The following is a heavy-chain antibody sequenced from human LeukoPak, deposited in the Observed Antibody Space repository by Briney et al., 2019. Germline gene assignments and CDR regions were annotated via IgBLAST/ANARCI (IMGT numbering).Heavy chain of an antibody. V-gene: IGHV5-10-1*01. J-gene: IGHJ6*04. CDR3: ARTPKGGYPSDV. CDR2: IDPSDSYT. Sequence: GKSLRISCKGSGYSFTSYWVSWVRQMPGKGLEWMGRIDPSDSYTNYSPSFQGHVTISADKSISTAYLQWSSLKASDIAMYYCARTPKGGYPSDVWGKGTTVTVSS. D-gene: IGHD5-18*01. CDR1: GYSFTSYW.